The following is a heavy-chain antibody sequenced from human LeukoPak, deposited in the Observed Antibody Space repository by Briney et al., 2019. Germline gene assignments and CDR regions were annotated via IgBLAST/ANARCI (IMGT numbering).Heavy chain of an antibody. CDR1: GFTFNTCP. CDR2: ISSSGSYI. V-gene: IGHV3-21*01. CDR3: ARDRGEGNYFDY. J-gene: IGHJ4*02. D-gene: IGHD3-10*01. Sequence: KTGGSLRLSCAASGFTFNTCPMNWVRQAPGKGLEWVSFISSSGSYIYYADSLKGRFTISRDNAKNSLYLQMNSLRAEDTAVYYCARDRGEGNYFDYWGQGTLVTVSS.